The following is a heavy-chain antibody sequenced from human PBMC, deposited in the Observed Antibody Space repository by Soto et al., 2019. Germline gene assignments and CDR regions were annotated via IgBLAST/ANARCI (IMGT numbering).Heavy chain of an antibody. CDR1: ASTFSNYI. D-gene: IGHD2-15*01. V-gene: IGHV3-30*04. CDR3: AGGDNYYALGV. CDR2: ISYDRSNS. J-gene: IGHJ6*02. Sequence: QLQLVESGGGVVQPGRSLRLSCAASASTFSNYIMHWVRQAPGKGLEWVAFISYDRSNSNYADFVEGRFTISRDNPKNMLYLQLSSLRPDDTAVYYCAGGDNYYALGVWGQGTTVTVSS.